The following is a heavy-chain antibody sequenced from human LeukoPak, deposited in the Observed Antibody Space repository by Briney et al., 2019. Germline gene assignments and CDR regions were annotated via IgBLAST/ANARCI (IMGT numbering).Heavy chain of an antibody. V-gene: IGHV4-59*11. CDR2: IYYSGST. CDR1: GGSISSHY. J-gene: IGHJ5*02. CDR3: TRGADWNYVGWFDP. D-gene: IGHD1-7*01. Sequence: SETLSLTCTVSGGSISSHYWSWIRQPPGKGLEWIGYIYYSGSTNYNPSLKSRVTISVDTSKNQFSLKLSSVTAADTAVYYCTRGADWNYVGWFDPWGQGTLVTVSS.